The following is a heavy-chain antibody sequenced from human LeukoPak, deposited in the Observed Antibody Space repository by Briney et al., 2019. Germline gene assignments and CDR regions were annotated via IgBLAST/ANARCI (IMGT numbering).Heavy chain of an antibody. CDR2: ISSTSGYM. CDR3: ARVGGYCSSTSNCYSDY. J-gene: IGHJ4*02. D-gene: IGHD2-2*01. V-gene: IGHV3-21*01. CDR1: GFTFSSYT. Sequence: GGSLRLSCAASGFTFSSYTMNWVRQAPGKGLEWVSSISSTSGYMYYADSVKDRFTISRDNAKNSLYLQMNSPRAEDTAVYYCARVGGYCSSTSNCYSDYWGQGTLVTVSS.